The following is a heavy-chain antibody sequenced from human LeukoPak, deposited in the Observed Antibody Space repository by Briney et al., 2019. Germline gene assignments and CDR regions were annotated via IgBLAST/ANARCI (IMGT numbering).Heavy chain of an antibody. CDR3: ATDRPYYYDSSGYPGHAFDI. D-gene: IGHD3-22*01. CDR2: FDPEDGET. Sequence: GASVKVSCKVSGYTLTELSMHWVRQAPGKWLEWMGGFDPEDGETIYAQKFQGRVTMTEDTSTDTAYMELSSLRSEDTAVYYCATDRPYYYDSSGYPGHAFDIWGQGTMVTVSS. J-gene: IGHJ3*02. V-gene: IGHV1-24*01. CDR1: GYTLTELS.